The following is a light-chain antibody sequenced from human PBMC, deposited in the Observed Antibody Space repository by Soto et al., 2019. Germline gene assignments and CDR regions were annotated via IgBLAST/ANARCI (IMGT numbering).Light chain of an antibody. V-gene: IGLV2-8*01. CDR3: SSYAGSNINYV. CDR1: SSDVGGYNY. CDR2: EVS. Sequence: QSVLTQPPSASGSPGQSVTTSCTGTSSDVGGYNYVSWYQQHPGKAPKLMIYEVSKRPSGVPDRFSGSKSGNTASLTVSGLQAEDEADYYCSSYAGSNINYVFGTGTKLTVL. J-gene: IGLJ1*01.